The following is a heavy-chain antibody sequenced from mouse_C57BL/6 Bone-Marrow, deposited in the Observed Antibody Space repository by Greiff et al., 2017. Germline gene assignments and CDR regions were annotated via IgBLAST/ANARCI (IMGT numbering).Heavy chain of an antibody. D-gene: IGHD2-4*01. CDR1: GFTFSDAW. CDR2: IRNKANNHAT. V-gene: IGHV6-6*01. Sequence: VQLKESGGGLVQPGGSMKLSCAASGFTFSDAWMDWVRQSPEKGLEWVAEIRNKANNHATYYAESVKGRFTISRDDSKSSVYLQMNSLRAEDTGIYYCTSYYDYDGYYYAMDYWGQGTSVTVSS. CDR3: TSYYDYDGYYYAMDY. J-gene: IGHJ4*01.